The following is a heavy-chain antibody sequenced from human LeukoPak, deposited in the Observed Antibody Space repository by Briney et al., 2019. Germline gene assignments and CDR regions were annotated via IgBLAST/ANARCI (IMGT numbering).Heavy chain of an antibody. Sequence: SETLSLTCTVSGGSISSSSYYWGWIRQPPGKGLEWIGSIYYTGSTNYNSSLKSRVTISVDTSKNQFSLKVTSVTSADTAVYYCARGSSGYYLGGFDNWGQGTLVTVSS. D-gene: IGHD3-22*01. J-gene: IGHJ4*02. V-gene: IGHV4-39*07. CDR3: ARGSSGYYLGGFDN. CDR2: IYYTGST. CDR1: GGSISSSSYY.